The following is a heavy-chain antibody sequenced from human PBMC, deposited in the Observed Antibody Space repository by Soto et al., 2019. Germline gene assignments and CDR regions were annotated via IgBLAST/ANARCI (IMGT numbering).Heavy chain of an antibody. D-gene: IGHD2-8*01. CDR1: GATFNMYA. V-gene: IGHV1-69*01. Sequence: QVPLVQSGAEIKRPGSSVNISCEGSGATFNMYAIAWVRQAPGQGLEWMGGLVPRFGSPKYARTSESRVTITADESTSTSYLEIRSLKYKDTAMYYCARGTGRVYQLMYWGQGNLLTFS. J-gene: IGHJ4*02. CDR2: LVPRFGSP. CDR3: ARGTGRVYQLMY.